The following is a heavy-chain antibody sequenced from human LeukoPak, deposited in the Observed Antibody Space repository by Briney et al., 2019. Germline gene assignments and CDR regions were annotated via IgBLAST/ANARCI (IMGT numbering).Heavy chain of an antibody. D-gene: IGHD2-15*01. Sequence: KPSETLSLTCAVYGGSFSGCYWSWIRQPPGKGLEWIGEINHSGSTNYNPSLKSRVTISVDTSKNQSSLKLSSVTAADTAVYYCARGYSGGSFFDPWGQGTLVTVSS. CDR2: INHSGST. CDR3: ARGYSGGSFFDP. V-gene: IGHV4-34*01. CDR1: GGSFSGCY. J-gene: IGHJ5*02.